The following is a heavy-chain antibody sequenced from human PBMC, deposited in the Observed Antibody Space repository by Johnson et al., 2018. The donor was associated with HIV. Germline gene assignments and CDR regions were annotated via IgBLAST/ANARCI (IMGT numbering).Heavy chain of an antibody. CDR2: IYSGGST. V-gene: IGHV3-66*01. Sequence: GLEWVSVIYSGGSTYYADSVKGRFTISRDNSKNTLYLQMNSLRAEDTAVYYCARDRTPLVKVDAFDIWGQGTMVTVSS. CDR3: ARDRTPLVKVDAFDI. J-gene: IGHJ3*02.